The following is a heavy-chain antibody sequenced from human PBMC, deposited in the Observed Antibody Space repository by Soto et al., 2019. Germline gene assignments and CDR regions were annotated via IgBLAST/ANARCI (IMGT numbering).Heavy chain of an antibody. CDR3: AGGDWFDY. CDR2: IYHSGST. CDR1: GGSISSSNW. V-gene: IGHV4-4*02. D-gene: IGHD3-9*01. J-gene: IGHJ4*02. Sequence: QVQLQESGPGLVKPSGTLSLTCAVSGGSISSSNWWSWVRQPPGKGLEWIGEIYHSGSTNYNPSLKSQSTISVDKSRDQFSRGRGGVGGGGTAVYYCAGGDWFDYWGQGTLVTVSS.